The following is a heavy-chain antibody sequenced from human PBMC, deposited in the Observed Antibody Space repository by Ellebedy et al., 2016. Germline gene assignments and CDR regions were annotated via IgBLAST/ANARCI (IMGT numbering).Heavy chain of an antibody. CDR1: GGTFSSYA. D-gene: IGHD5/OR15-5a*01. V-gene: IGHV1-69*13. CDR2: IIPIFGTA. CDR3: ARVAVSQTGGGWFDP. J-gene: IGHJ5*02. Sequence: ASVKVSCKASGGTFSSYAISWVRQAPGQGLEWMGGIIPIFGTANYAQKFQGRVTITADESTSTAYMELSSLRSEDTAVYYCARVAVSQTGGGWFDPWGQGTLVTVSS.